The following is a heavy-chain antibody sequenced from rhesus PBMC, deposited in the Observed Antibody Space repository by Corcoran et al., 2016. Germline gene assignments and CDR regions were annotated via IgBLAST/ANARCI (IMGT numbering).Heavy chain of an antibody. J-gene: IGHJ4*01. CDR3: TRGGYFDY. Sequence: EVQLVESGGGLVQPGGSLRLSCAASGFTFSDYYMSWVRQAPGKGLGWVSSISSASSYIYYAASVKGRFTISRDNAKNSLSLQMNSLKTEDTAVYYCTRGGYFDYWGQGVLVTVSS. CDR2: ISSASSYI. V-gene: IGHV3S16*01. CDR1: GFTFSDYY.